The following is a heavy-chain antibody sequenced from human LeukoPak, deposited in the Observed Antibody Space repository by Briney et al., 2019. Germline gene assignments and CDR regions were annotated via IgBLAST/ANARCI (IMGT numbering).Heavy chain of an antibody. V-gene: IGHV4-59*12. J-gene: IGHJ4*02. D-gene: IGHD5-12*01. CDR3: AREVYSGYDFPQPIDY. CDR1: GGSISDYF. CDR2: MHHSGSA. Sequence: PSETLSLTCTVSGGSISDYFWSWVRRSPGKGLEWIGFMHHSGSANSNPSLRSRVTISMDTSKNQFSLKMTSVTAADTAVYYCAREVYSGYDFPQPIDYWGQGTLVTVAS.